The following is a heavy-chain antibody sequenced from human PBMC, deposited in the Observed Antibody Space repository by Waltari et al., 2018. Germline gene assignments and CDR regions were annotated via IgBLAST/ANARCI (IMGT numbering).Heavy chain of an antibody. CDR3: AKDSGSFDC. CDR2: ISDSGGNT. D-gene: IGHD1-26*01. V-gene: IGHV3-23*01. Sequence: EVQLLESGGGLVQPGGSLRLSCVASGFTFSNYALTWVRQAPGKGLEWVSAISDSGGNTVYADSVKGRSTISRDNSKNTLYLQMDSLRADDTAVYYCAKDSGSFDCWGQGTLVTVSS. J-gene: IGHJ4*02. CDR1: GFTFSNYA.